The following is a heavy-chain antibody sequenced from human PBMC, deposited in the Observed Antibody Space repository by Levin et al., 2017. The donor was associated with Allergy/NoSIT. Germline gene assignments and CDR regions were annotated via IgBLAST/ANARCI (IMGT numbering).Heavy chain of an antibody. V-gene: IGHV4-59*01. J-gene: IGHJ6*02. Sequence: SETLSLTCSVSGASSSPYYWGWIRQSPGMGLEWIGYIYYTGTYTSYNPSLKSRVTISLDTPKNQIFLRLTSVTAADTAVYYCARDRGRDAMDVWGQGTTVTVSS. D-gene: IGHD3-16*01. CDR2: IYYTGTYT. CDR3: ARDRGRDAMDV. CDR1: GASSSPYY.